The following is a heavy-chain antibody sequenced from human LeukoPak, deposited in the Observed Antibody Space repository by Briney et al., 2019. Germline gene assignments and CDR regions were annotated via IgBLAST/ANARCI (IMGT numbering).Heavy chain of an antibody. CDR1: GGSISSYY. Sequence: SETLSLTCTVSGGSISSYYWSWIRQPPGKGLEWIGYIYYSGSTNYNPSLKSRVTISVDTSKNQFSLKLSSVTAADTAVYYCASDSMVRGVSYWFDPWGQGTLVTVSS. CDR2: IYYSGST. J-gene: IGHJ5*02. V-gene: IGHV4-59*12. CDR3: ASDSMVRGVSYWFDP. D-gene: IGHD3-10*01.